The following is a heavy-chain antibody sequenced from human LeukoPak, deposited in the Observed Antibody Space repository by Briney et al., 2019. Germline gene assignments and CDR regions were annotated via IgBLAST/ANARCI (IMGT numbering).Heavy chain of an antibody. V-gene: IGHV1-18*01. D-gene: IGHD2-21*02. Sequence: ASMKVSCKAFGYTFINYGVSWVRQAPGQGLEWMGWISAYNGNTNYAQNLQGRVTMSTDTPTNTAYLELRTLTSDDTAVYYCARGAYCGGDCSSSDSFDIWGQGTMVSVS. CDR3: ARGAYCGGDCSSSDSFDI. CDR2: ISAYNGNT. CDR1: GYTFINYG. J-gene: IGHJ3*02.